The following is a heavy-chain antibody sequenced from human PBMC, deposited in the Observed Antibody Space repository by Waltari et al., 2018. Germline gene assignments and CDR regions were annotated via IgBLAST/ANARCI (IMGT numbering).Heavy chain of an antibody. D-gene: IGHD2-21*01. J-gene: IGHJ4*02. CDR2: VYYDGSTK. V-gene: IGHV3-33*01. CDR1: GFIFSNYG. Sequence: VQLVESGGGLVQPGRSLRLSCAASGFIFSNYGMHWVRQAPGKGLEWVAVVYYDGSTKHYADSVKGRFTISRDNSKNTLNLEMNSLRAEDTAVYYCARYIVGTMVDYWSPGTLVTVSS. CDR3: ARYIVGTMVDY.